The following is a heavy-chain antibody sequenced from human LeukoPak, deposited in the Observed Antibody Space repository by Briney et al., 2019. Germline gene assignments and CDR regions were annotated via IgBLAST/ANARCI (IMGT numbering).Heavy chain of an antibody. J-gene: IGHJ4*02. V-gene: IGHV3-30*02. CDR1: GSTFSSYA. D-gene: IGHD1-20*01. CDR2: IRYDGSTK. CDR3: AKDVNWNYVDY. Sequence: GGSLRLSCAASGSTFSSYALYWARHAQPTGLEWVAFIRYDGSTKFYADSVKGRFTISRDNSKNTLYLQMSSLRAEDTAVYYCAKDVNWNYVDYWGQGTLVTVSS.